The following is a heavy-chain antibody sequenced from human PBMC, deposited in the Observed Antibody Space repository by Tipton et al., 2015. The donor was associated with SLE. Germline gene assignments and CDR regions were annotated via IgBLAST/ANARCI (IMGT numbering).Heavy chain of an antibody. V-gene: IGHV3-33*08. CDR1: GFTFSSYG. Sequence: SLRLSCAASGFTFSSYGMHWVRQAPGKGLEWVAVIWYDGSNKYYADSVKGRFTISRDNSKNTLYLQMNSLRAEDTAVYYCARDFLELGYYYMDVWGKGTTVTVSS. J-gene: IGHJ6*03. CDR2: IWYDGSNK. D-gene: IGHD3-3*01. CDR3: ARDFLELGYYYMDV.